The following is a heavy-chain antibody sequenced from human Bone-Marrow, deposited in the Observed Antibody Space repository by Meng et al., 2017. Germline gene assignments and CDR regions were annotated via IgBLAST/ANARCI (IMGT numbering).Heavy chain of an antibody. D-gene: IGHD3-16*01. CDR2: IYHSGST. V-gene: IGHV4-4*02. Sequence: QARLPAPGPGLETASGTVSLSGALSRGSSSSGNWCSCVHQPPGKGLEWIGVIYHSGSTNYNPSLKSRVTISVDKSKNQFSLKLCSVTAADTAVYYCARDEGLDLGPDNWFDPWGQGTLVTVSS. CDR3: ARDEGLDLGPDNWFDP. J-gene: IGHJ5*02. CDR1: RGSSSSGNW.